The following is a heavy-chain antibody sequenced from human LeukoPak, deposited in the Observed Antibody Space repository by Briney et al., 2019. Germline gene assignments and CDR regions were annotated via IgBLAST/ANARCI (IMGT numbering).Heavy chain of an antibody. CDR2: IYYSGST. CDR3: ASLTYYDFWSGYLGY. D-gene: IGHD3-3*01. Sequence: PSEALSLTCTVSGGSISSSSYYWGWIRQPPGKVLEWIGSIYYSGSTYYNPSLKSRVTISVDTSKNQFSLKLSSVTAADTAVYYCASLTYYDFWSGYLGYWGQGTLVTVSS. V-gene: IGHV4-39*01. CDR1: GGSISSSSYY. J-gene: IGHJ4*02.